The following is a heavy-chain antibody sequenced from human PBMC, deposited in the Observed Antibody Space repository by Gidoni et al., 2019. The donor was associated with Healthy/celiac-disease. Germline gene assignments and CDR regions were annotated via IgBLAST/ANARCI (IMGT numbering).Heavy chain of an antibody. CDR3: AKYPSRVVAGTLDY. CDR1: GFTFSSYG. Sequence: QVQLVESGGGVVQPGRSLRPPCAAPGFTFSSYGMHWVRQAPGKGLEWVAVISYDGSTKYCADSVKGRFTISRDNSKNTLYLQMNSLRAEDTAVYYCAKYPSRVVAGTLDYWGQGTLVTVSS. J-gene: IGHJ4*02. CDR2: ISYDGSTK. V-gene: IGHV3-30*18. D-gene: IGHD6-19*01.